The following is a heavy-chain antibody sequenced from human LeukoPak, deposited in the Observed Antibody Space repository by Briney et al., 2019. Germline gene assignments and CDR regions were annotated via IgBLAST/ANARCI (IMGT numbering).Heavy chain of an antibody. CDR1: GFTFSSYG. CDR2: IWYDGINK. J-gene: IGHJ4*02. Sequence: GRSLRLSCAASGFTFSSYGMHWVRQAPGKGLEWVAVIWYDGINKFHADSVKGRFTISRDNSKNTVYLQMNSLRAEDTAVYYCTRERKSGIAALDYWGQGTLVTVSS. D-gene: IGHD6-13*01. CDR3: TRERKSGIAALDY. V-gene: IGHV3-33*01.